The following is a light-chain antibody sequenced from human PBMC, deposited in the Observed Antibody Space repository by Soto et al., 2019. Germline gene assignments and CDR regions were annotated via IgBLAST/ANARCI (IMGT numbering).Light chain of an antibody. Sequence: EIVMTQSPATLSVSPGERATLSCRASQSVSSDLAWYQQKPGQAPRLLIHGASTRAIGIPARFSGSGSGTEFTLTISSLRSEDFAVYSCQQYNNWPWTFGQGTKVDIK. CDR1: QSVSSD. CDR2: GAS. V-gene: IGKV3-15*01. CDR3: QQYNNWPWT. J-gene: IGKJ1*01.